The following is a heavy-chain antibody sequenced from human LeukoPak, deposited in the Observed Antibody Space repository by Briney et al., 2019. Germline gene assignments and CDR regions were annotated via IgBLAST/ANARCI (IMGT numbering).Heavy chain of an antibody. CDR3: ATDSSSWTVNRYFDY. D-gene: IGHD6-13*01. V-gene: IGHV1-24*01. CDR2: FDPEDGET. Sequence: ASVKVSCKVSGYTLTELSMHWVRQAPGKGLEWMGGFDPEDGETIYAQKFQGRVTMTEDTSTDTAYMELSSLRSEDTAVYYCATDSSSWTVNRYFDYWGQGTLSPSPQ. CDR1: GYTLTELS. J-gene: IGHJ4*02.